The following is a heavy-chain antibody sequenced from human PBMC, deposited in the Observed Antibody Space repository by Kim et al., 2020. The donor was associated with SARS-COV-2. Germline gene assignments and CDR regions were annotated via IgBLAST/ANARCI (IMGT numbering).Heavy chain of an antibody. CDR2: ISSSSSYI. D-gene: IGHD4-4*01. CDR3: ARDLGTTVTTFFY. J-gene: IGHJ4*02. Sequence: GGSLRLSCAASGFTFSSYSMNWVRQAPGKGLEWVSSISSSSSYIYYADSVKGRFTISRDNAKNSLYLQMNSLRAEDTAVYYCARDLGTTVTTFFYWGQGTLVTGSS. V-gene: IGHV3-21*01. CDR1: GFTFSSYS.